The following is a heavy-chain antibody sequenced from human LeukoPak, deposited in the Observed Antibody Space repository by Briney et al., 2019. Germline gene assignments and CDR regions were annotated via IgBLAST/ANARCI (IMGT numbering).Heavy chain of an antibody. J-gene: IGHJ5*02. CDR2: IYSGGST. CDR1: GFTVSSNY. CDR3: ARDLKEDSSGWSTNWIDP. D-gene: IGHD6-19*01. V-gene: IGHV3-66*01. Sequence: GGSLRLSCAASGFTVSSNYMTWVCQAPGKGLEWVSVIYSGGSTYYADSVKGRFTISRDNSKNSLYLQMNSLRAEDTAVYYCARDLKEDSSGWSTNWIDPWGQGTLVTVSS.